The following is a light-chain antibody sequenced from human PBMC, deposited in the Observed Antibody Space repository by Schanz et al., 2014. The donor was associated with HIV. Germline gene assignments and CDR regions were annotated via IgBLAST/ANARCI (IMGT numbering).Light chain of an antibody. J-gene: IGKJ4*01. CDR2: DAS. V-gene: IGKV3-20*01. CDR1: QSVSSSY. CDR3: QQYGRSDLLT. Sequence: IVLTQSPGTLSLSPGERATLSCRASQSVSSSYLAWYQQKPGQAPRLLIYDASNRATGIPARFSGSGSGTDFTLTISSLEPEDSAVYYCQQYGRSDLLTFGGGTNVGIK.